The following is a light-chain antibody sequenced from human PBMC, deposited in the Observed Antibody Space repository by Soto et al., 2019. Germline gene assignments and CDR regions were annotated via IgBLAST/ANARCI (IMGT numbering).Light chain of an antibody. J-gene: IGLJ1*01. CDR2: EGS. CDR1: SSDVGSYNL. Sequence: QSVLTQPTSVSGSPGQSITISCTGTSSDVGSYNLVSWYQQYPGKAPKVIIYEGSKRPSGVSNRFSGSKSGNTASLTISGLQAEDEADYHCCSYAGGSTFVFGTGTKVTVL. CDR3: CSYAGGSTFV. V-gene: IGLV2-23*01.